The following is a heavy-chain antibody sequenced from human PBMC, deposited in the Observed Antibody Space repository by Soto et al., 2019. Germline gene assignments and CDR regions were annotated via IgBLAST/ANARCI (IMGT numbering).Heavy chain of an antibody. V-gene: IGHV2-5*02. CDR1: GFSLSTSGVA. CDR3: THMRSFYGSGRHAFDI. J-gene: IGHJ3*02. CDR2: IYWDDDR. Sequence: QITLKESGPTLVKPTQTLTLTCTFSGFSLSTSGVAVGWIRQPPGKALEWLALIYWDDDRRYSSFLKSRITITKDPSKNQVVLTMSNMDPVDTATYYCTHMRSFYGSGRHAFDIWGQGTMVTVSS. D-gene: IGHD3-10*01.